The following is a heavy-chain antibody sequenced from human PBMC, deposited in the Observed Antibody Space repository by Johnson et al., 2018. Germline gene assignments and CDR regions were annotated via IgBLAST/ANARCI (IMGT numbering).Heavy chain of an antibody. Sequence: QVQLQQWGAGLLKPSETLSLTCAVYGGSFSGYYWSWIRQPPGKGLEWIGDINHSGSTNYTPSLKSRVTISVDTSKNQFSLNLGSVTAADPAVYYCARWGFGELFNYYYGMYVWGQGTTVAVSS. J-gene: IGHJ6*02. V-gene: IGHV4-34*01. D-gene: IGHD3-10*01. CDR3: ARWGFGELFNYYYGMYV. CDR2: INHSGST. CDR1: GGSFSGYY.